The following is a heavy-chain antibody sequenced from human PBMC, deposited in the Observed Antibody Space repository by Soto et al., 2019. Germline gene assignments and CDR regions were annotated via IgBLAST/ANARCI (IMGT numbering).Heavy chain of an antibody. CDR2: ISGSGGST. J-gene: IGHJ4*02. CDR1: GFTFSSYA. D-gene: IGHD1-26*01. Sequence: GSLRLSCAASGFTFSSYAMSWVRQAPGKGLECVSAISGSGGSTYYADSVKGRFTISRDNPKNTLYLQMNSLRAEDTAVYYCAKDFWPASYRGPFDYWGQGTLVTVSS. CDR3: AKDFWPASYRGPFDY. V-gene: IGHV3-23*01.